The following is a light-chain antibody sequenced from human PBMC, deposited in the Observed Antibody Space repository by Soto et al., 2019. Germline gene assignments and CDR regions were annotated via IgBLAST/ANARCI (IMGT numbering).Light chain of an antibody. CDR3: QQYGTSPPYT. CDR2: SAS. CDR1: QNIRSNY. V-gene: IGKV3-20*01. J-gene: IGKJ2*01. Sequence: EIVLTQSPGTLSLSPGDRATLSCRASQNIRSNYLAWYQQKPGQSPRLLIHSASSRATGIPDRFSGSVSGTDFTLTIGRLEPEDFAVYYCQQYGTSPPYTFGPGTKLEIK.